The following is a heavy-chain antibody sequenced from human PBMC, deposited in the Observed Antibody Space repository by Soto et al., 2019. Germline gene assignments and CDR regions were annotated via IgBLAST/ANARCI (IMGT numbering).Heavy chain of an antibody. CDR3: ARGAEVAVAAPFDY. V-gene: IGHV4-31*03. D-gene: IGHD6-19*01. CDR2: IFYSGST. Sequence: QVQLQESGPGLVKPSQTLSLTCTVSGGSIRSGGYYWSWIRQHPGKGLEWIGYIFYSGSTYYNPSLKSRVTISVDTSKNQSSLKLSSVTAADTAVYYCARGAEVAVAAPFDYWGQGTLVTVSS. J-gene: IGHJ4*02. CDR1: GGSIRSGGYY.